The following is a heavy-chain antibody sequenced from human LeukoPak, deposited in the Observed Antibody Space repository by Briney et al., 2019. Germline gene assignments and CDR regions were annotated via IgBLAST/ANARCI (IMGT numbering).Heavy chain of an antibody. CDR3: ARDLPSGIGDY. CDR2: ISSSSSYI. Sequence: GGSLRLSCAASGFTFSSYSMNWVRQASGKGLEWVSSISSSSSYIYYADSVKGRFTISRDNAKNSLYLQMNSLRAEDTAVYYCARDLPSGIGDYWGQGTLVAVSS. D-gene: IGHD3-10*01. J-gene: IGHJ4*02. V-gene: IGHV3-21*01. CDR1: GFTFSSYS.